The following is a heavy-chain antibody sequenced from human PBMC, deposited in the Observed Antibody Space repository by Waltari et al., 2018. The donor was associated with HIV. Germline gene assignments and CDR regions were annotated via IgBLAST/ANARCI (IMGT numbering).Heavy chain of an antibody. J-gene: IGHJ4*02. CDR3: ARGQYGPGSREDY. CDR1: GGSSSNYY. D-gene: IGHD3-10*01. CDR2: INHSGRT. V-gene: IGHV4-34*02. Sequence: QVQLQQWGTVLLKPSETLSLTCAVQGGSSSNYYWSWIRQPPGKGLEWIAEINHSGRTNYNPSLKSRLTISVDTSKTQFSVKLTSVTAADTAVYFCARGQYGPGSREDYCGQGTLVTVAS.